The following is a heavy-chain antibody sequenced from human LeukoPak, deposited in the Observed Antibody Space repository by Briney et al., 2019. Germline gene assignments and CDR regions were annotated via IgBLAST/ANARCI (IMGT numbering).Heavy chain of an antibody. Sequence: SQTLSLTCAISGDSVSSNSAAWNWIRQSPSRGLEWLGRTYYRSKWYNDYAVSVKSRITINPDTSKNQFSLQLNSVTPEDTAVYYCAREGSLMATIIAALDAFDIWGQGTMVTVSS. D-gene: IGHD5-24*01. CDR3: AREGSLMATIIAALDAFDI. CDR1: GDSVSSNSAA. CDR2: TYYRSKWYN. V-gene: IGHV6-1*01. J-gene: IGHJ3*02.